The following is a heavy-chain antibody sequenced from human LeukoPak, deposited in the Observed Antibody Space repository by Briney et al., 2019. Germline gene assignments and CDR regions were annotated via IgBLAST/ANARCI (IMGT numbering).Heavy chain of an antibody. CDR2: MYYSGST. J-gene: IGHJ4*02. CDR1: GDSISTYY. V-gene: IGHV4-59*08. Sequence: SETLSLTCSVSGDSISTYYWSWIRQPPGKGLEWIGYMYYSGSTNHNPSLKSRVTISVDTSKNQFSLKLSSVTAADTAVYYCARHGEEYSYGYYFDYWGQGTLVTVSS. D-gene: IGHD5-18*01. CDR3: ARHGEEYSYGYYFDY.